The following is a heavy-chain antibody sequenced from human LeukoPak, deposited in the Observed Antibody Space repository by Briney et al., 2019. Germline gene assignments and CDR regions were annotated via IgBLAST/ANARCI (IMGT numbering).Heavy chain of an antibody. Sequence: ASVKVSCKVSGYTLTELSMHWVRQAPGKGLEWMGGFDPEDGETIYVQKFQGRVTMTEDTSTDTAYMELSSLRSEDTAVYYCATGAPKWELLPYYYYGMDVWGQGTTVTVSS. CDR3: ATGAPKWELLPYYYYGMDV. D-gene: IGHD1-26*01. J-gene: IGHJ6*02. V-gene: IGHV1-24*01. CDR1: GYTLTELS. CDR2: FDPEDGET.